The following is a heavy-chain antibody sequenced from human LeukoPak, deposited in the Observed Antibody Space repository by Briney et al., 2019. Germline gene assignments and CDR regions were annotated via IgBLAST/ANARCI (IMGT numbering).Heavy chain of an antibody. D-gene: IGHD5-18*01. J-gene: IGHJ4*02. CDR3: ASSGGGGGYRYGVLDY. CDR1: GGSISSYY. CDR2: IYYSGST. Sequence: PSETLSLTCTVSGGSISSYYWSWIRQPPGKGLEWIGYIYYSGSTNYNPSLKSRVTISVDTSKNQFSLKLSSVTAADTAVYYCASSGGGGGYRYGVLDYWGQGTLVTVSS. V-gene: IGHV4-59*08.